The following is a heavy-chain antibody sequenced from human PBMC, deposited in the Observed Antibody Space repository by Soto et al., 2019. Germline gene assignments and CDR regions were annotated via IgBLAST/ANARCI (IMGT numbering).Heavy chain of an antibody. D-gene: IGHD3-9*01. J-gene: IGHJ4*02. CDR2: ISPHNRNT. V-gene: IGHV1-18*01. Sequence: ASVKVSCKSSGYTFSSYGVSWVRQAPGQGLEWMGAISPHNRNTNYAEKFRGRVTMTTDTSTTTAYMELRSLRSDDTAVYYCARDEGGYDILTGYYKAHHFDQWGQGALVTV. CDR1: GYTFSSYG. CDR3: ARDEGGYDILTGYYKAHHFDQ.